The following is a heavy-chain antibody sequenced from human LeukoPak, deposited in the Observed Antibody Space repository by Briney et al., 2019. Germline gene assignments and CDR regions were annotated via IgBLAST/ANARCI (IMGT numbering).Heavy chain of an antibody. CDR1: GYTFIGYY. Sequence: ASVKVSCKASGYTFIGYYMHWVRQAPGQGLEWMGWINPNSGGTNYAQKFQGRVTMTRDTSISTAYMELSRLTSDDAAVYYCSRAAAGAEIDYWGQGTLVTVSS. V-gene: IGHV1-2*02. CDR3: SRAAAGAEIDY. J-gene: IGHJ4*02. CDR2: INPNSGGT. D-gene: IGHD6-13*01.